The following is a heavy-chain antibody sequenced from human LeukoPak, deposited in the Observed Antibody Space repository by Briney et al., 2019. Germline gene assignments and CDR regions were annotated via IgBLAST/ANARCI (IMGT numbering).Heavy chain of an antibody. J-gene: IGHJ4*02. CDR3: AXXXXXXXXGXXY. Sequence: YXXXXRQPPGXXXXXMGYIYYSGSTNYNPSLKSRVTISVDRXXNQXSLKLSSVTAADTAVNYCAXXXXXXXXGXXYWXQGTLVTVSS. CDR1: Y. CDR2: IYYSGST. V-gene: IGHV4-59*01.